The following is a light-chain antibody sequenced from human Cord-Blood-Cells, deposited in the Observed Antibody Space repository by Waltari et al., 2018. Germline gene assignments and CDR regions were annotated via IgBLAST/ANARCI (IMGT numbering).Light chain of an antibody. CDR1: SSDVGSYNL. CDR2: EGS. CDR3: FSYAGSSTFVV. V-gene: IGLV2-23*03. Sequence: QSALTQPASVSGSPGQSITISCTGTSSDVGSYNLVSWYQQHPGKAPKLMIYEGSKRPSGVSSRFCGSKSGNTASLTISGLQAEDEADYYCFSYAGSSTFVVFGGGTKLTVL. J-gene: IGLJ2*01.